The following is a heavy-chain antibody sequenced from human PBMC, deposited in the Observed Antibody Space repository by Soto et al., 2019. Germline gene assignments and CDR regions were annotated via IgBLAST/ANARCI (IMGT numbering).Heavy chain of an antibody. J-gene: IGHJ4*02. CDR3: ARGRYYYGSGSYSLPLFDY. CDR1: GGSFSGYY. D-gene: IGHD3-10*01. Sequence: SETLSLTCAVYGGSFSGYYWSWIRQPPGKGLEWIGEINHSGSTNYNPSLKSRVTISVDTSKNQFSLKLSSVTAADTAVYYCARGRYYYGSGSYSLPLFDYWGQGTLVTVSS. V-gene: IGHV4-34*01. CDR2: INHSGST.